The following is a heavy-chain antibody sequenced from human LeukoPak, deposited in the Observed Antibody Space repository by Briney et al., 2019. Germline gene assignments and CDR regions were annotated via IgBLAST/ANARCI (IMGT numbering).Heavy chain of an antibody. CDR3: AARAYSGGGEPLRGSFYFDY. D-gene: IGHD1-14*01. V-gene: IGHV3-23*01. Sequence: GGSLRLSCAASGFNFSSYGMNWVRQAPGKGLEWVSSISGSGSSTYYADPVKGRFTISRDNSRNTLYLHMNSLTTDDTAVYYCAARAYSGGGEPLRGSFYFDYWGQGTLVTVSS. CDR2: ISGSGSST. J-gene: IGHJ4*02. CDR1: GFNFSSYG.